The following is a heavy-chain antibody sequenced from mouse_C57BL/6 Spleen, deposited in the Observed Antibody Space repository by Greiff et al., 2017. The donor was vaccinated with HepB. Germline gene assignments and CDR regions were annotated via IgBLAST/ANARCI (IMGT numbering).Heavy chain of an antibody. Sequence: EVHLVESGGGLVQPGGSLSLSCAASGFTFTDYYMSWVRQPPGKALEWLGFIRNKANGYTTEYSASVKGRFTISRDNSQSILYLQMNALRAEDSATYYCARLLRDYYAMDYWGQGTSVTVSS. D-gene: IGHD3-2*02. CDR1: GFTFTDYY. J-gene: IGHJ4*01. CDR3: ARLLRDYYAMDY. V-gene: IGHV7-3*01. CDR2: IRNKANGYTT.